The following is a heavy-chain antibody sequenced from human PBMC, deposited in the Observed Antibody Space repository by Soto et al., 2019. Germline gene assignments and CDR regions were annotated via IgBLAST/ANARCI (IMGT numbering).Heavy chain of an antibody. CDR2: ISGRNTFT. J-gene: IGHJ6*02. Sequence: GGSLRLSCAASGFTFSDYYMSWIRQAPGKGLEWISYISGRNTFTQYADSVKGRFTISRDNAKNSLYLQLNSLTAEATAVYYCARDGGVIIPGAIGGGYGLDVWGQGTTVTVSS. CDR1: GFTFSDYY. CDR3: ARDGGVIIPGAIGGGYGLDV. V-gene: IGHV3-11*06. D-gene: IGHD2-2*02.